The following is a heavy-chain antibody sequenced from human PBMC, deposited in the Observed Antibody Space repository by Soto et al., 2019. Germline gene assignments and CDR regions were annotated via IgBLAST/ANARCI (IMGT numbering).Heavy chain of an antibody. CDR1: GFTVRSYR. CDR2: VYDGDNT. CDR3: VRDDFGVGMDY. D-gene: IGHD3-3*01. Sequence: PGGSLRLSCAASGFTVRSYRMSWVRQAPGKGLEWLCVVYDGDNTNYADSVKGRFTISRDNAKNTLYLQMNSVRAEDMAVYYCVRDDFGVGMDYWGLGTLVTVS. J-gene: IGHJ4*02. V-gene: IGHV3-53*01.